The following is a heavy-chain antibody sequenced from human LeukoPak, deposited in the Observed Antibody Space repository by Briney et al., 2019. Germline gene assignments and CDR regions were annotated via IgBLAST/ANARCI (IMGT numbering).Heavy chain of an antibody. CDR3: ARGISSGYSYGYFDY. CDR1: GGTFSSYA. CDR2: IIPIFGTA. D-gene: IGHD5-18*01. J-gene: IGHJ4*02. V-gene: IGHV1-69*13. Sequence: ASVKVSCKASGGTFSSYAISWVRQAPGQGLEWMGGIIPIFGTANYAQKFQGRVTITADESTSTAYMELSGLRSEDTAVYYCARGISSGYSYGYFDYWGQGTLVTVSS.